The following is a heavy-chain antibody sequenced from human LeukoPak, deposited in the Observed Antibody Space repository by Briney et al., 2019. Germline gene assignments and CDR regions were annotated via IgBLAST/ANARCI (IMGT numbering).Heavy chain of an antibody. CDR1: GYTFTSYD. D-gene: IGHD4-11*01. J-gene: IGHJ6*02. Sequence: ASVKVSCKASGYTFTSYDINWVRQATGQGLEWMGWMNPNSGNTGYAQKFQGRVTMTRNTSISTAYMELSSLRSEDTAVYYCARDQTTVTKADYYYCYGMDVWGQGTTVTVSS. CDR3: ARDQTTVTKADYYYCYGMDV. V-gene: IGHV1-8*01. CDR2: MNPNSGNT.